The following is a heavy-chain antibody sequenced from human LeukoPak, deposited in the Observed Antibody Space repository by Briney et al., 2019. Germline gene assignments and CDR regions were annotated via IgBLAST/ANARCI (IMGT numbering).Heavy chain of an antibody. Sequence: PSETLSLTCTVSGGSISDCSWSWIRQPPGKGLEWIGNIYYSGSANHNPSLKSRVAISRDTSKNQFSLKLTSVTTADTAVYYCARAGGVKTAALDLDYWGRGTLVTVSS. CDR3: ARAGGVKTAALDLDY. D-gene: IGHD6-25*01. CDR2: IYYSGSA. J-gene: IGHJ4*02. V-gene: IGHV4-59*01. CDR1: GGSISDCS.